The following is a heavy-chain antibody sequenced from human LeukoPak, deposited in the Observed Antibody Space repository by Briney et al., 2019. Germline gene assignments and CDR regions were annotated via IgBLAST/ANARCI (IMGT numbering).Heavy chain of an antibody. CDR2: INTDGSST. CDR1: GFTFSSYW. Sequence: GGSLRLSCAASGFTFSSYWMHWVRQAPGKGLVWVSRINTDGSSTSYADSVKGRFTMSRDNAKNSLYLQMNSLRAEDTAVYYCARVQWELRGVGSYFEYWGQGALVTASS. V-gene: IGHV3-74*01. J-gene: IGHJ4*02. D-gene: IGHD1-26*01. CDR3: ARVQWELRGVGSYFEY.